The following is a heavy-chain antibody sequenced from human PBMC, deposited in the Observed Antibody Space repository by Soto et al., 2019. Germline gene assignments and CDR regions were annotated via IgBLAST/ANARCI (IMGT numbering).Heavy chain of an antibody. CDR2: ISAYNGNT. Sequence: GASVKVSCKASGYTFTSYGISWVRRAPGQGLEWMGWISAYNGNTNYAQKLQGRVTMTTDTSTSTAYMELRSLRSDDTAVYYCARDHPYSTPSNAPIDWGQGTLVTVSS. V-gene: IGHV1-18*01. D-gene: IGHD2-21*01. CDR3: ARDHPYSTPSNAPID. J-gene: IGHJ4*02. CDR1: GYTFTSYG.